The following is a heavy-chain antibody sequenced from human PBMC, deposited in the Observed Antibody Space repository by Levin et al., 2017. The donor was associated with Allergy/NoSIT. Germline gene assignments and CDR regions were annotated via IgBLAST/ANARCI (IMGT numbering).Heavy chain of an antibody. J-gene: IGHJ6*02. Sequence: GESLKISCAASGFTFSSYAMSWVRQAPGKGLEWVPGISGSGGSTYYADPVKGRFTISSDNAKNTLYLQMNSLRAEDTAVYYCAKGHIAARISVGMDVWGQGTTVTVSS. V-gene: IGHV3-23*01. CDR2: ISGSGGST. D-gene: IGHD6-6*01. CDR1: GFTFSSYA. CDR3: AKGHIAARISVGMDV.